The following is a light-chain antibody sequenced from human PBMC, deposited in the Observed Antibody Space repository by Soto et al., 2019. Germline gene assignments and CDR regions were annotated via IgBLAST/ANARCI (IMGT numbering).Light chain of an antibody. Sequence: EIVMTQSPATLSVSPGERVTLSCRASQSVRSDLAWYQQKPGQAPRPLIYGAPTRATGVPGRFSGSGSGTEFTLTISSLRSEDFAFYHCQQYYNWPFTFGGGTKVDIK. J-gene: IGKJ4*01. CDR2: GAP. V-gene: IGKV3-15*01. CDR1: QSVRSD. CDR3: QQYYNWPFT.